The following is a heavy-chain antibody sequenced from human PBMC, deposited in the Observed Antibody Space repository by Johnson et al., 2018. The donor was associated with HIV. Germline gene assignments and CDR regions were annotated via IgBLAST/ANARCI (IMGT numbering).Heavy chain of an antibody. J-gene: IGHJ3*02. D-gene: IGHD5-18*01. CDR3: AREIRGYSYGSWYAFDI. CDR2: IYSGGSI. CDR1: GFTGSNNY. Sequence: VQLVESVGGLIQPGGSLRLSCAASGFTGSNNYMSWVRQAPGRGLEWVSGIYSGGSIYYADSVKGRFILSRDKSKNMLHLQMNSLRVEDTAVYYCAREIRGYSYGSWYAFDIWGRGTMVTVSS. V-gene: IGHV3-53*01.